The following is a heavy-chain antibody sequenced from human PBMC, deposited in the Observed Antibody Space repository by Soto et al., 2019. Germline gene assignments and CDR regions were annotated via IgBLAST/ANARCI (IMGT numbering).Heavy chain of an antibody. CDR3: ARHGAVVVAASGYYFDY. J-gene: IGHJ4*02. V-gene: IGHV4-39*01. Sequence: SETLSLTCTVSGGSISSSSYYWGWIRQPPGKGLEWIGRIYYSGSTYYNPSLKSRVTISVDTSKNQFSLKLSSVTAADTAVYYCARHGAVVVAASGYYFDYWGQGTPVTVS. D-gene: IGHD2-15*01. CDR1: GGSISSSSYY. CDR2: IYYSGST.